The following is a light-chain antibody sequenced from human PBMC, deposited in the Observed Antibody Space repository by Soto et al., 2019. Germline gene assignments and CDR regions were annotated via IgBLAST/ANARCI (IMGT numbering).Light chain of an antibody. CDR3: SSYTSSFYV. CDR2: DVS. Sequence: QSVLTQASYGHGAPRESIPIICQGTSSDVGGYNYVSWYQQHPGKAPKLMIYDVSNRPSGVSNRFSGSKSGNTASLTISGLQAEDEADYYCSSYTSSFYVFGTGTKVTVL. J-gene: IGLJ1*01. CDR1: SSDVGGYNY. V-gene: IGLV2-14*01.